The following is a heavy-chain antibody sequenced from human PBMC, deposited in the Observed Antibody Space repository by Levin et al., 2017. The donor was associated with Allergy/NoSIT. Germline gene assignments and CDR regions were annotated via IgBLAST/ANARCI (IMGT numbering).Heavy chain of an antibody. D-gene: IGHD3-10*01. CDR3: ATDLHDYYGSGSSTDY. CDR2: FDPEDGET. CDR1: GYTLTELS. V-gene: IGHV1-24*01. J-gene: IGHJ4*02. Sequence: ASVKVSCKVSGYTLTELSMHWVRQAPGKGLEWMGGFDPEDGETIYAQKFQGRVTMTEDTSTDTAYMELSSLRSEDTAVYYCATDLHDYYGSGSSTDYWGQGTLVTVSS.